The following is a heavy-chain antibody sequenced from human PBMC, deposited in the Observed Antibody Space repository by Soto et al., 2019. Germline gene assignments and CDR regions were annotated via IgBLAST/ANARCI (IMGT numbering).Heavy chain of an antibody. CDR1: GFTFSSYS. CDR2: ISSSSSYI. D-gene: IGHD1-1*01. CDR3: ARDGGGTGTRVRWYFDL. Sequence: EVQLVESGGGLVKPGGSLRLSCAASGFTFSSYSMNWVRQAPGKGLEWVSSISSSSSYIYYADSVKGRFTISRDNAKNSLYLQMNSLRAEDTAVYYCARDGGGTGTRVRWYFDLWGRGTLVTVSS. V-gene: IGHV3-21*01. J-gene: IGHJ2*01.